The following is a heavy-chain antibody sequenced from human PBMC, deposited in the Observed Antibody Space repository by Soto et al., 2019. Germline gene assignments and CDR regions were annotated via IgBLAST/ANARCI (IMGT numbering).Heavy chain of an antibody. Sequence: SETLSLTCAVSGGSISSGGYSWSGIRQPPGKGLEWVGSVYHTGSTFYNPSLKSRVTISVDRSKSQFSLNLSSVTAADTAVYYCAREYYDSTGYYRFFEYWGQGTLATVSS. CDR2: VYHTGST. V-gene: IGHV4-30-2*01. CDR3: AREYYDSTGYYRFFEY. J-gene: IGHJ4*02. D-gene: IGHD3-22*01. CDR1: GGSISSGGYS.